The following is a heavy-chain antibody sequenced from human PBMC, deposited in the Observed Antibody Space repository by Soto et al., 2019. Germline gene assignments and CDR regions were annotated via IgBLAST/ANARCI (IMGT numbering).Heavy chain of an antibody. V-gene: IGHV3-33*01. CDR3: ARGAAAGKKPWGLDY. D-gene: IGHD6-13*01. CDR1: GFTFSSYG. Sequence: QVQLVESGGGVVQPGRSLRLSCAASGFTFSSYGMHWVRQAPGKGLEWVAVIWYDGSNKYYADSVKGRFTISRDNSKNTLYLQMNSLRAEDTAVYYCARGAAAGKKPWGLDYWGQGTLVTVSS. CDR2: IWYDGSNK. J-gene: IGHJ4*02.